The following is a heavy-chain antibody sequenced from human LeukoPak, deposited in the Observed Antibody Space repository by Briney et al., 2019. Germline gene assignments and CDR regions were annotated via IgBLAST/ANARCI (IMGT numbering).Heavy chain of an antibody. J-gene: IGHJ1*01. V-gene: IGHV4-59*01. CDR3: ARSITSSWYGDFQH. D-gene: IGHD6-13*01. CDR1: GGSMSGYF. Sequence: PSETLSLTCAVSGGSMSGYFWSWIRQPPGKGLEWIGYIYYSGSTNYNPSLKSRVTISVDTSKTQFSLKLSSVTAADTAVYSCARSITSSWYGDFQHWGQGTLVTVSS. CDR2: IYYSGST.